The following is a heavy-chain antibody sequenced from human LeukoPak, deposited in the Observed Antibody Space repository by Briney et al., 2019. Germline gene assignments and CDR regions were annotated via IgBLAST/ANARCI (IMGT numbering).Heavy chain of an antibody. D-gene: IGHD3-16*01. CDR1: GFTFRSYA. Sequence: GGSLRLSCASSGFTFRSYAMSWVRQAPGRGLEWVSAVSASGGNTYYADSVKGRVTISRDNYKNTPYLQVNSLRAEDTAVYYCGKGLYHDYSGIGDYWGQGTLVTVSS. CDR2: VSASGGNT. CDR3: GKGLYHDYSGIGDY. J-gene: IGHJ4*02. V-gene: IGHV3-23*01.